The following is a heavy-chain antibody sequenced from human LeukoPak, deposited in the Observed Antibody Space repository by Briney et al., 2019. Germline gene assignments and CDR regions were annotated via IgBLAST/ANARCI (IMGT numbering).Heavy chain of an antibody. J-gene: IGHJ3*02. CDR3: ARHTTGYNSPRDSFNI. CDR1: GYTFTNYY. Sequence: ASVKVSCKASGYTFTNYYMHWVRQAPGQGLGWMGMISPSGARTSYAQKFQGRVTMTRDVSTSTVYMELSSLRSEDTAVYYCARHTTGYNSPRDSFNIWGQGTMVTVSS. CDR2: ISPSGART. D-gene: IGHD1-1*01. V-gene: IGHV1-46*01.